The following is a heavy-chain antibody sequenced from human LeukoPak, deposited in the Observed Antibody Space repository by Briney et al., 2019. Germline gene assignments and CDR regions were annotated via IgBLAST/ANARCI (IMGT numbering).Heavy chain of an antibody. CDR1: GYLFTNYW. D-gene: IGHD1-26*01. CDR3: ARRRDLYSGSYYPFDY. V-gene: IGHV5-51*01. J-gene: IGHJ4*02. Sequence: GGSLKISCKGSGYLFTNYWIGWVRQLPGKGLKWMGIIYPGDSDAIYSPSFQGQVTISADKSISTAYLQWSSLKASDTAMYYCARRRDLYSGSYYPFDYWGQGTLVTVSS. CDR2: IYPGDSDA.